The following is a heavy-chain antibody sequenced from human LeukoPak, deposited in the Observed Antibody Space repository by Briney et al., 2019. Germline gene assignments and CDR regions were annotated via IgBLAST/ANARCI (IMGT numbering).Heavy chain of an antibody. D-gene: IGHD5-12*01. J-gene: IGHJ4*02. Sequence: GGSLRLSCAASGFTFSGYYMSWIRQAPGKGLEWVSYISDSSSYTDYADSVKGRFTISRDNSKNSLYLQMNSLRAEDTAVYYCARRYTGYGILDYWGQGTLVTVSS. V-gene: IGHV3-11*03. CDR1: GFTFSGYY. CDR3: ARRYTGYGILDY. CDR2: ISDSSSYT.